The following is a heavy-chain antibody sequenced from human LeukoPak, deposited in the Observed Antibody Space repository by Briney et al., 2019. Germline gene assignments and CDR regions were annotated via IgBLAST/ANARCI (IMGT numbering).Heavy chain of an antibody. CDR3: ARDDSSGYYDY. CDR1: GFTFSSYG. J-gene: IGHJ4*02. D-gene: IGHD3-22*01. CDR2: ISYDGSNK. V-gene: IGHV3-30*03. Sequence: GRSLRLSCAASGFTFSSYGMHWVRQAPGKGLEWVAVISYDGSNKYYADSVKGRFTISRGNSKNTLYLQMNSLRAEDTAVYYCARDDSSGYYDYWGQGTLVTVSS.